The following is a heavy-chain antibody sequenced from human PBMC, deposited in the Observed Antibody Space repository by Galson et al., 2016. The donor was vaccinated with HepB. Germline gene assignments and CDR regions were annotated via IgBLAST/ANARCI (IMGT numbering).Heavy chain of an antibody. D-gene: IGHD2-15*01. CDR2: IDAGNGNT. CDR1: GYTFTSYV. CDR3: ARDPPRYCSGGSCNYYYDMDV. Sequence: SVKVSCKASGYTFTSYVMHWVRQAPGQRLEWMGWIDAGNGNTKYSQKFQGRVTITRDTTATTAYRELSSLKSEDTAVYYCARDPPRYCSGGSCNYYYDMDVWGQGTSVTVSS. V-gene: IGHV1-3*01. J-gene: IGHJ6*02.